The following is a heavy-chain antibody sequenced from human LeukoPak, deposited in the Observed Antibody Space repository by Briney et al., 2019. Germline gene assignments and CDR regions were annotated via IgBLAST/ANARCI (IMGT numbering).Heavy chain of an antibody. Sequence: GGSLRLSCAASGFTFSSYSMNWVRQAPGKGLEWISYITSSSSSMYFADSVKGRFTISRDNAKNSLYLQMNSLRAEDTAVYYCARVSGSYGDSAYWGQGTLVTVSS. J-gene: IGHJ4*02. V-gene: IGHV3-48*04. CDR1: GFTFSSYS. D-gene: IGHD1-26*01. CDR3: ARVSGSYGDSAY. CDR2: ITSSSSSM.